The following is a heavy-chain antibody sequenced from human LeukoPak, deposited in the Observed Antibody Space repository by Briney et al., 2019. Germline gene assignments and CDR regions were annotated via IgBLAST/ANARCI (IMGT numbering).Heavy chain of an antibody. CDR3: AKENTIFGVVIIPFDY. V-gene: IGHV3-23*01. J-gene: IGHJ4*02. Sequence: GGSLRLSCAASGFTFSSYAVSWVRQAPGKGLEWVSAISGSGGSTYYADSVKGRFTISRDNSKNTLYLQMNSLRAEDTAVYYCAKENTIFGVVIIPFDYWGQGTLVTVSS. CDR1: GFTFSSYA. CDR2: ISGSGGST. D-gene: IGHD3-3*01.